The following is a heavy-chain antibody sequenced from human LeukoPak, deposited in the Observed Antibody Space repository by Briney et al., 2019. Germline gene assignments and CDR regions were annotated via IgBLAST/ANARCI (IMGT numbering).Heavy chain of an antibody. CDR3: ARDHSQLAARPLYYFDY. D-gene: IGHD6-6*01. V-gene: IGHV3-30-3*01. CDR1: GFTFSSYA. Sequence: GGSLRLSCAASGFTFSSYAMHWVRQAQGKGLEWVAVISYDGSNKYYADSVKGRFTISRDNSKNTLYLQMNSLRAEDTAVYYCARDHSQLAARPLYYFDYWGQGTLVTVSS. J-gene: IGHJ4*02. CDR2: ISYDGSNK.